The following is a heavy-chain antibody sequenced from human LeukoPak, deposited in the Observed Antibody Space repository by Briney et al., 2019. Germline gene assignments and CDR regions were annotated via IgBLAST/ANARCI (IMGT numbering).Heavy chain of an antibody. J-gene: IGHJ4*02. CDR3: ARQDLSNYDSSDDPFDY. V-gene: IGHV4-59*08. CDR2: IYYSGST. D-gene: IGHD3-22*01. Sequence: SETLSLTCTVSGGSISSYYWSWIRQPPGKGLEWIGYIYYSGSTNYNPSLKSRVTISVDTSKNQSSLKLSSVTAADTAVYYCARQDLSNYDSSDDPFDYWGQGTLVTVSS. CDR1: GGSISSYY.